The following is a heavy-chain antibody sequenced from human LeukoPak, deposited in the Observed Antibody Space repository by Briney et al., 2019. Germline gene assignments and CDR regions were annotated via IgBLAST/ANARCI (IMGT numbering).Heavy chain of an antibody. D-gene: IGHD5-12*01. CDR2: FDPEDGET. J-gene: IGHJ6*02. Sequence: ASVKVSCKVSGYTLTELSMHWVRQAPGKGLEWMGGFDPEDGETIYAQKFQGRVTMTEDTSTDTAYMELSSLRSEDTAVYYCATGRVSGSRDYYYYGMDVWGQGTTVTVSS. CDR1: GYTLTELS. CDR3: ATGRVSGSRDYYYYGMDV. V-gene: IGHV1-24*01.